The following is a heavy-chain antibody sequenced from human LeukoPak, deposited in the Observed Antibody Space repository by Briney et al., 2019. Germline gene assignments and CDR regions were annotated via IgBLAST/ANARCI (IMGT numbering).Heavy chain of an antibody. Sequence: GGSLRLSCAASGFTFSSYSMNWVRQAPGKGLEWVSSISSSSYIYYADSVKGRFTISRDNAKNSLYLQMNSLRAEDTAVYYCARVLFYGYTVDYWGQGTLVTVSS. V-gene: IGHV3-21*01. CDR1: GFTFSSYS. D-gene: IGHD5-24*01. CDR2: ISSSSYI. J-gene: IGHJ4*02. CDR3: ARVLFYGYTVDY.